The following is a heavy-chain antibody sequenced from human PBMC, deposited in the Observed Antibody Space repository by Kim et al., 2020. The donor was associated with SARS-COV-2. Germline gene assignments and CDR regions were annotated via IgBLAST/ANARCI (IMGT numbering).Heavy chain of an antibody. V-gene: IGHV3-66*01. J-gene: IGHJ4*02. CDR1: GITVSSSY. CDR2: IYAGGAT. D-gene: IGHD1-26*01. CDR3: VGATGSSYFDY. Sequence: GGSLRLSCATSGITVSSSYMSWVRQAPGKGLEWVSIIYAGGATYYADSVKGRYTISRDNSKNIFYLQMSSLRAEDTAVDYCVGATGSSYFDYWGQGTLVT.